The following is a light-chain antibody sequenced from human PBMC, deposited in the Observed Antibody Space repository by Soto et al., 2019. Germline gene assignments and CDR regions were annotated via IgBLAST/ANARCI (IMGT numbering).Light chain of an antibody. CDR1: QSVDIS. J-gene: IGKJ2*01. Sequence: EILMTQSPAPLSVSPGERSTLSCMASQSVDISLAWYQQKPGQAPRLLIYGASTRATGIPARFSGSGSGTEFTLTISSLQSEDFAVYFCQQYHKGTPYTFGQGTKVDIK. CDR2: GAS. V-gene: IGKV3-15*01. CDR3: QQYHKGTPYT.